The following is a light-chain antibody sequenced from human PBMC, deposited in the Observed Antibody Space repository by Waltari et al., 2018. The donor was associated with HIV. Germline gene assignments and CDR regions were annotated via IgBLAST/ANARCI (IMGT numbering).Light chain of an antibody. CDR3: QQYNIYPYP. CDR1: QTISDW. J-gene: IGKJ1*01. Sequence: DIQMTQSPSTLSASVGDRVTITCRASQTISDWLAWYQKQPGSAPHLLIYKASDLETGVPSRFSGSGSGTEFTLTISGLQPGDSANYFCQQYNIYPYPFGQGTKVEIK. V-gene: IGKV1-5*03. CDR2: KAS.